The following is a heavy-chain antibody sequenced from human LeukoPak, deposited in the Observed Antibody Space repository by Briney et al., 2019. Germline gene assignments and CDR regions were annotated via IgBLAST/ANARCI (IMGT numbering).Heavy chain of an antibody. CDR3: ARELWNGEFDY. CDR1: GYTFSSYG. Sequence: ASVKVSCTASGYTFSSYGMHWVRQAPGQRLEWMGMINAGNADTNYPQKFQGRVTITRDTSASTAYMELSSLGSEDTAVYYCARELWNGEFDYWGQGTLVTVSS. J-gene: IGHJ4*02. V-gene: IGHV1-3*01. D-gene: IGHD1-1*01. CDR2: INAGNADT.